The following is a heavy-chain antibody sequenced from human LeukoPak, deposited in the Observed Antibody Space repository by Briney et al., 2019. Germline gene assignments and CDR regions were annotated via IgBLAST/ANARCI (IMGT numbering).Heavy chain of an antibody. CDR3: ARGGTYYYDSSGPFLDY. V-gene: IGHV3-30*04. J-gene: IGHJ4*02. CDR2: ISYDGSNK. D-gene: IGHD3-22*01. CDR1: GFTFSSYA. Sequence: GSLRLSCAASGFTFSSYAMHWVRQAPGKGLEWVAVISYDGSNKYYADSVKGRFTISRDNSKNTLYLQMNSLRAEDTAVYYCARGGTYYYDSSGPFLDYWGQGTLVTVSS.